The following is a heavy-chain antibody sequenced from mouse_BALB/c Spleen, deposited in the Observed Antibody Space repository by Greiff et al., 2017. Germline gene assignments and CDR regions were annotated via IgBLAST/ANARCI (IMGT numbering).Heavy chain of an antibody. CDR2: ISSGGSYT. CDR1: GFTFSSYA. CDR3: ARDAPFAY. V-gene: IGHV5-9-4*01. J-gene: IGHJ3*01. Sequence: EVKVVESGGGLVKPGGSLKLSCAASGFTFSSYAMSWVRQSPEKRLEWVAEISSGGSYTYYPDTVTGRFTISRDNAKNTLYLEMSSLRSEDTAMYYCARDAPFAYWGQGTLVTVSA.